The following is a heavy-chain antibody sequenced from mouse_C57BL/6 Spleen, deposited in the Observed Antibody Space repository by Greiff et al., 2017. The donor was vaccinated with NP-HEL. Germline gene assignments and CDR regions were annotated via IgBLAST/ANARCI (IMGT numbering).Heavy chain of an antibody. CDR3: AILGRNY. J-gene: IGHJ2*01. CDR1: GYTFTSYW. D-gene: IGHD4-1*01. Sequence: QVQLQQPGAELVMPGASVKLSCKASGYTFTSYWMHWVKQRPGQGLEWIGEIDPSDSDTNYNQKFKGKATLTVDKSSSTAYMQLSSLTSEDSAVYYCAILGRNYWGQGTTLTVSS. CDR2: IDPSDSDT. V-gene: IGHV1-69*01.